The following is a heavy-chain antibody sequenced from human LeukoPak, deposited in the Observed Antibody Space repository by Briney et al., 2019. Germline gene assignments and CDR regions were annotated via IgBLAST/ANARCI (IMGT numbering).Heavy chain of an antibody. Sequence: PSETLSLTCAVYGESFSGYYWSWIRQPPGKGLEWIGEINHSGSTNYDPSLKSRVTVSVDTSKNQFSLNLTSVTAADTAVYYCARTNRYSGTYYTRPLDYWGQGTLVTVSS. V-gene: IGHV4-34*01. J-gene: IGHJ4*02. CDR3: ARTNRYSGTYYTRPLDY. CDR2: INHSGST. CDR1: GESFSGYY. D-gene: IGHD1-26*01.